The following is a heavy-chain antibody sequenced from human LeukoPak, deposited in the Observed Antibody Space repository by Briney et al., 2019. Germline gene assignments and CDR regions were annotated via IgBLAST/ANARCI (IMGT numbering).Heavy chain of an antibody. J-gene: IGHJ4*02. CDR3: ARGRYYDNSVYYYFDY. D-gene: IGHD3-22*01. CDR1: GFTFSSYA. V-gene: IGHV3-23*01. CDR2: ISGSGGST. Sequence: PGGSLRLSCAASGFTFSSYAMSWVRQAPGMGLAWVSAISGSGGSTYYADSVKGRFTISRDTSKNPLYLQMNSLRAEDTAVYYCARGRYYDNSVYYYFDYWGQGTLVTVSS.